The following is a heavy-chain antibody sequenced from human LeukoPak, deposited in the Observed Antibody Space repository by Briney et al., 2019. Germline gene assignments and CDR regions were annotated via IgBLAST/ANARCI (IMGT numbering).Heavy chain of an antibody. V-gene: IGHV3-23*01. CDR2: ISASGGST. Sequence: GGSLRLSCAASGFTFSTYAMSWVRQAPGKGLEWVSDISASGGSTYYADSVKGRFTISRDNSKNTLYLQINSLRADDTAVYYCATGPSGQQRKGFFDYWGQGTLVTVSS. D-gene: IGHD6-13*01. CDR1: GFTFSTYA. CDR3: ATGPSGQQRKGFFDY. J-gene: IGHJ4*02.